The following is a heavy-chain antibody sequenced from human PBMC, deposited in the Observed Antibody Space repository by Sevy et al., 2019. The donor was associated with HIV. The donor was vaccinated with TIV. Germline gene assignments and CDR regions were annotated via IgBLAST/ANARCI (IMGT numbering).Heavy chain of an antibody. CDR2: ISDNGGDT. V-gene: IGHV3-23*01. CDR1: GFNFGSYS. CDR3: AKTIFGVAHGFDR. D-gene: IGHD3-3*01. J-gene: IGHJ3*02. Sequence: GGSLRLSCAVSGFNFGSYSMNWVRQGPGKGLEWVAGISDNGGDTYHAVSVKGRFTVARDNSKNTLFLQMSSLSAEDTPLYYCAKTIFGVAHGFDRWG.